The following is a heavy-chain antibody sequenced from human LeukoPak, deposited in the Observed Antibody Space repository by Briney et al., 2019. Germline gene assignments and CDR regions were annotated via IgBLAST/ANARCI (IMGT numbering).Heavy chain of an antibody. Sequence: SETLSLTCAVYGGSFSAYYWSWIRQPPGKGLEWIGEINHSGSTSYNPSLKSRVTISVDTSKNQFSLKLSSVTAADTAVYYCARATSITVIVVAKYYSDYWGQGALVTVSS. J-gene: IGHJ4*02. V-gene: IGHV4-34*01. D-gene: IGHD3-22*01. CDR1: GGSFSAYY. CDR2: INHSGST. CDR3: ARATSITVIVVAKYYSDY.